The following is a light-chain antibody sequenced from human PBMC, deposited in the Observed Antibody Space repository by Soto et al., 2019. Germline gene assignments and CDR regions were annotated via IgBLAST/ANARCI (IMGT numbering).Light chain of an antibody. CDR1: NSNIGTNT. V-gene: IGLV1-44*01. J-gene: IGLJ1*01. Sequence: QSFLTQPPSASATPGQRVTISCSGSNSNIGTNTVNWYQQLPGTAPRPLIYTNNQRPSGVPQRFSGSKTGTSASLAIGGLRSEDGADYYCAAWDDSLGAYVFGTGTKVTVL. CDR2: TNN. CDR3: AAWDDSLGAYV.